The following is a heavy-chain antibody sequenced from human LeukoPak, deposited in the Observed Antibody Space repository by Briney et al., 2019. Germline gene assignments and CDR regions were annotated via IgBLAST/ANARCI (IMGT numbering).Heavy chain of an antibody. D-gene: IGHD3-10*01. J-gene: IGHJ4*02. CDR3: ARYGSGSYIDN. Sequence: PGGSLRLSYAASGFTFSSYGIIWVRQAPGKGVDWVSFISGTGGFTSYADSVKGRFNISGDNSKNTLSLQMDSLRAEDTAVYYCARYGSGSYIDNCGQGTLVTVSS. CDR2: ISGTGGFT. CDR1: GFTFSSYG. V-gene: IGHV3-23*01.